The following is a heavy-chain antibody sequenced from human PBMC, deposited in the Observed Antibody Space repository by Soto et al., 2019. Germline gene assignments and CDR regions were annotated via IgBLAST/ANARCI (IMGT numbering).Heavy chain of an antibody. J-gene: IGHJ4*02. CDR2: IYPEDSDT. Sequence: PGESLKISCKGSGYSFTSYWIAWVRQMPGKGLEWMGIIYPEDSDTRYSPSFQGQVTFSADKSINTAYLQWSSLKASDTAMYYCARLLNSGSYTGYFDYWGQGTLVTVSS. V-gene: IGHV5-51*01. CDR1: GYSFTSYW. CDR3: ARLLNSGSYTGYFDY. D-gene: IGHD1-26*01.